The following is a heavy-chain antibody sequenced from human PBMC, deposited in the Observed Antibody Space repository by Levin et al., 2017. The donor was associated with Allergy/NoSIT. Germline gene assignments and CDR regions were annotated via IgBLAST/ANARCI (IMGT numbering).Heavy chain of an antibody. CDR3: ARGQTSWSI. CDR1: GFSFSIYW. Sequence: PGESLKISCAASGFSFSIYWMSWVRQAPGKGPEWVATIEQDGSDKKYVDPVKGRFAISRDNARNSLFLQMNSLRVEDTAIYYCARGQTSWSIWGHGTMVTVSS. D-gene: IGHD2-15*01. J-gene: IGHJ3*02. CDR2: IEQDGSDK. V-gene: IGHV3-7*01.